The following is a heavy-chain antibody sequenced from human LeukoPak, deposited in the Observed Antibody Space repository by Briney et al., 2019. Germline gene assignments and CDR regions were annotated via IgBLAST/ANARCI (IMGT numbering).Heavy chain of an antibody. Sequence: PGGSLRLSCVASGFTFNSYGMNWVRQAPGKGLEWVSYISYSSSSIHYADSVKGRFTISRDNAKNSLYLQMNSLRAEDTAVYYCGKHDSSSDYWGQGTLVTVSS. CDR3: GKHDSSSDY. J-gene: IGHJ4*02. D-gene: IGHD3-22*01. CDR2: ISYSSSSI. CDR1: GFTFNSYG. V-gene: IGHV3-48*01.